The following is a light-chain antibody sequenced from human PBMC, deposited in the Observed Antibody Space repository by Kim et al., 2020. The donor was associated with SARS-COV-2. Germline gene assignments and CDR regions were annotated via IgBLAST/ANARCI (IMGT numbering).Light chain of an antibody. Sequence: SSELTQDPAVSVALGQTVRITCHGDSLRTYYASWYQQKPGQAPILVIYDKNSRPSGIPDRFSGSASGNTASLTVTEAQAVDEADYYCSSRDNRGDHVVFGGGTQLTVL. V-gene: IGLV3-19*01. CDR2: DKN. CDR1: SLRTYY. CDR3: SSRDNRGDHVV. J-gene: IGLJ2*01.